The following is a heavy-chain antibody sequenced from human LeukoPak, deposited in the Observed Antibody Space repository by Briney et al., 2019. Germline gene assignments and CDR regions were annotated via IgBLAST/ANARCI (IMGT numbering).Heavy chain of an antibody. J-gene: IGHJ4*02. Sequence: SETLSLTCTVSGGSVSRYYWSWIRQPPGKGLEWIGYIYFSGSSNYSPSLKSRVTMSVDTSKNQFSLKLTSVTAADTAVYYCARDFRYYGSGSYHTSFDSWGQGTLVTVSS. CDR1: GGSVSRYY. CDR2: IYFSGSS. V-gene: IGHV4-59*02. CDR3: ARDFRYYGSGSYHTSFDS. D-gene: IGHD3-10*01.